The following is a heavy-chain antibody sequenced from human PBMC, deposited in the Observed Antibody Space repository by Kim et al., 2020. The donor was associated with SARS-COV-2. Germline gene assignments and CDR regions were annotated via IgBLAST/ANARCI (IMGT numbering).Heavy chain of an antibody. CDR3: ARDLRTTVDDGRGYYNTAGY. V-gene: IGHV4-4*02. J-gene: IGHJ4*02. Sequence: SETLSLTCAVSGGSISSSNWWSWVRQPPGKGLEWIGEIYHSGSTNYNPSLKSRVTISVDKSKNQFSLKLSSVTAADTAVYYCARDLRTTVDDGRGYYNTAGYWGQGTLVTVSS. D-gene: IGHD3-22*01. CDR1: GGSISSSNW. CDR2: IYHSGST.